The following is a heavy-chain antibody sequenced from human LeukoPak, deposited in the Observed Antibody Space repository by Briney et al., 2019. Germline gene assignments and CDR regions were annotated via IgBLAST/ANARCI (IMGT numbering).Heavy chain of an antibody. D-gene: IGHD3-22*01. CDR3: ASGKKYYYDSSGYYPTPNFDY. V-gene: IGHV3-48*04. CDR2: ISSSSSTI. J-gene: IGHJ4*02. Sequence: PGGSLRLSCAASGFTFSSYSMNWVRQAPGKGLEWVSYISSSSSTIYYADSVKGRFTISRDNAKNSLYLQMNSLRAEDTAVYYCASGKKYYYDSSGYYPTPNFDYWGQGTLVTASS. CDR1: GFTFSSYS.